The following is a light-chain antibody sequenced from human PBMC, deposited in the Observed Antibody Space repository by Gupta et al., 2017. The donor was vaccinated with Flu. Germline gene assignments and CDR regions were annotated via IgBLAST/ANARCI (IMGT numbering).Light chain of an antibody. CDR1: SSDVGAYNY. Sequence: QSALTQPASVSGSPGQSITISCTGTSSDVGAYNYVSWYQRHPGKAPKLMIYEVNNRPSGVSNRFSGSKSGNTAFLTISGIQAEDEADYYCTSYTSSSIPWVFGGGTKLTVL. CDR2: EVN. J-gene: IGLJ3*02. CDR3: TSYTSSSIPWV. V-gene: IGLV2-14*01.